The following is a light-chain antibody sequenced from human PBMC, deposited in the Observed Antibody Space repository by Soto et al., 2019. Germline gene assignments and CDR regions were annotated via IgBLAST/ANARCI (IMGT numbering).Light chain of an antibody. V-gene: IGKV3-20*01. CDR1: ESVTDKQ. Sequence: IVLSRAPGTLSLSPGERATLSCRSSESVTDKQLAWYQQRPGQAPRLLIYAISTRAAGIPDRFSASGSGTDFTLTISRLEPEDFAMYYCQQYGTSRWTFAQGTKVDIK. J-gene: IGKJ1*01. CDR2: AIS. CDR3: QQYGTSRWT.